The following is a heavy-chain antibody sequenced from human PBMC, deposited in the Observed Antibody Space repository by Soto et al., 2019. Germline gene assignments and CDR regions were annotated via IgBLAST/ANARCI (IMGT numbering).Heavy chain of an antibody. CDR3: TTKFFLSSRKPPEDV. J-gene: IGHJ6*02. Sequence: PXGSLGLSFEASGFTFGNYSMTWVRQGPGRGLEWVSALSGSSLNTYYADSVKGRFTISRDNSKNTMYLEMSSLRVDDTAVYYCTTKFFLSSRKPPEDVWGQGTPVTVSS. CDR2: LSGSSLNT. CDR1: GFTFGNYS. V-gene: IGHV3-23*01.